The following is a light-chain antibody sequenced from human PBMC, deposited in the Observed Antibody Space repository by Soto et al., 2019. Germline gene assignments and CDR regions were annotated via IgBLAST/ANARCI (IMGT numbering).Light chain of an antibody. CDR3: QQYSTYPSLT. J-gene: IGKJ4*01. Sequence: AIRMTQSPSSLSASTGDRVTITCRASQGISSYLAWYQQKPGKAPKLLIYAASTLQSGVPSRFSGSGSGTDFTLTISCLQSEDFATYYCQQYSTYPSLTFGGGTKVEIK. CDR1: QGISSY. CDR2: AAS. V-gene: IGKV1-8*01.